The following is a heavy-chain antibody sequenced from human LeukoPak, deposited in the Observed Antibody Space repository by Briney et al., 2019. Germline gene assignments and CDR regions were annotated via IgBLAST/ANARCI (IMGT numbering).Heavy chain of an antibody. Sequence: SVKVSCKASGGTFSNYAITWVRQAPGQGLEWMGGIIPIFGTANYAQKFQGRVTIAADESTNTAYMELSSLRSEDTAVYYCARGPGVATMHNWFDPWGQGTLVIVSS. CDR2: IIPIFGTA. CDR3: ARGPGVATMHNWFDP. V-gene: IGHV1-69*13. CDR1: GGTFSNYA. D-gene: IGHD5-24*01. J-gene: IGHJ5*02.